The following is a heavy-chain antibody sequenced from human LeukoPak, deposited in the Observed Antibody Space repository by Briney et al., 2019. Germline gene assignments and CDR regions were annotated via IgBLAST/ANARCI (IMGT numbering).Heavy chain of an antibody. Sequence: SETLSLTCTVSGGSISSYCWSWIRQPPGKGLEWIGYIYYSGSTNYNPSLKSRVTISVDTSKNQFSLKLSSVTAADTAVYYCARAGTTIYYYYMDVWGKGTTVTVSS. CDR1: GGSISSYC. CDR3: ARAGTTIYYYYMDV. V-gene: IGHV4-59*01. D-gene: IGHD6-19*01. J-gene: IGHJ6*03. CDR2: IYYSGST.